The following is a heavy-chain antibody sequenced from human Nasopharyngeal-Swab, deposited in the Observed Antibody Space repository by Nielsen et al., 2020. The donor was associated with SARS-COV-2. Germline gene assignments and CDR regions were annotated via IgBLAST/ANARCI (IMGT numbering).Heavy chain of an antibody. Sequence: SCAASGFTFSSYTMNWVRQAPGKGLVWVASTNAAGTYAHYADSVKGRFTISRENAKNSLYLQMNSLGAEDTAVYYCLRGDSRDVWGQGTMVTVSS. CDR2: TNAAGTYA. V-gene: IGHV3-21*01. J-gene: IGHJ3*01. CDR1: GFTFSSYT. D-gene: IGHD3-22*01. CDR3: LRGDSRDV.